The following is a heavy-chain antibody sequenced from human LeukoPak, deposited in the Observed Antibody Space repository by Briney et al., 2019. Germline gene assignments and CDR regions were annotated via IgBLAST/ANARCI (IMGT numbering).Heavy chain of an antibody. CDR1: GYTFTGYY. D-gene: IGHD6-19*01. J-gene: IGHJ4*02. CDR2: INPNSGGT. CDR3: ARSARIAVAGGVLGY. V-gene: IGHV1-2*02. Sequence: ASVKVSCKASGYTFTGYYMHWVRQAPGQGLEWMGWINPNSGGTNYAQKFQGRVTMTRDTSISTAYMELSRLRSDDTAVYYCARSARIAVAGGVLGYWGQGTLVTVFS.